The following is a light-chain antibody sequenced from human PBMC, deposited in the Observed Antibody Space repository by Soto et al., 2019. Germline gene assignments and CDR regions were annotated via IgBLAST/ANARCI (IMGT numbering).Light chain of an antibody. Sequence: EIVLTQSPGTLSLSPGERATLSCRASQSVSSSYLAWYQQKPGQAPRLLIYRASTRAAGLPDRFSGSGSGTEFTLTISSLQSEDFAVYYCQQYNKWPITLGQGTRLEI. CDR3: QQYNKWPIT. J-gene: IGKJ5*01. CDR2: RAS. CDR1: QSVSSSY. V-gene: IGKV3-15*01.